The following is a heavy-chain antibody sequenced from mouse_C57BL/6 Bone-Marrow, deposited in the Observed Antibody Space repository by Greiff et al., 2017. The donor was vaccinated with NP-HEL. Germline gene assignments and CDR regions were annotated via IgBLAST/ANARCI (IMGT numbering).Heavy chain of an antibody. CDR2: IYPGDGDT. J-gene: IGHJ3*01. D-gene: IGHD2-3*01. CDR1: GYAFSSSW. CDR3: VQDGGGY. Sequence: QVQLQQSGPGLVKPGASVRISCGASGYAFSSSWMNWVKQRPGKGLEWIGRIYPGDGDTNDNGKFKGKAKLTADKSSSTAYMQLSRLTSEDSAVYFCVQDGGGYWGQGTLVTVSA. V-gene: IGHV1-82*01.